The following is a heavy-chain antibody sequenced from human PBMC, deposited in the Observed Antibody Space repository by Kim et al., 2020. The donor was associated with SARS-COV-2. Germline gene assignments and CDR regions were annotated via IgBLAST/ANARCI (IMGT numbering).Heavy chain of an antibody. J-gene: IGHJ6*02. V-gene: IGHV3-30*04. CDR3: ARGSGYDYIWGSYLHGRMEV. CDR1: GFTFSSYA. CDR2: ISYDGSNK. D-gene: IGHD3-16*02. Sequence: GGSLRLSCAASGFTFSSYAMHWVRQAPGKGLEWVAVISYDGSNKYYVDSVKGRFTISRDNSKNTLYLQMNSLRAEDTAVYYCARGSGYDYIWGSYLHGRMEVWGQGTTVTVSS.